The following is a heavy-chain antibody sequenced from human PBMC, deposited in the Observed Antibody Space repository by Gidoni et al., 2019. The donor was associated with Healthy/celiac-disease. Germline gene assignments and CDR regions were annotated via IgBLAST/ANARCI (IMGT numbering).Heavy chain of an antibody. V-gene: IGHV3-9*01. D-gene: IGHD6-19*01. Sequence: EVQLVESGGGLVQPGRSLRLSCAASGFTFDDYAMHWVRQAPGKGLELVSGISWNSGSIGYADSVKGRFTISRDNAKNSLYLQMNSLRAEDTALYYCAKDTSLPYSSGRDDAFDIWGQGTMVTVSS. CDR2: ISWNSGSI. CDR1: GFTFDDYA. J-gene: IGHJ3*02. CDR3: AKDTSLPYSSGRDDAFDI.